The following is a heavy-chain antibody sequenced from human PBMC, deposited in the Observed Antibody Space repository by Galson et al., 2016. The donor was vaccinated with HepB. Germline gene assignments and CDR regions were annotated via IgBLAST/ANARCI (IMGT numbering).Heavy chain of an antibody. J-gene: IGHJ4*02. CDR3: ARDTGPFHY. D-gene: IGHD2-8*02. V-gene: IGHV4-34*01. Sequence: SETLSLTCVVSGGSFSGYYWTWIRQPPGKGLEWIGEINHTGSDIYSPSLQSRVTISVDASKNQFSLRLSSVTAADTATYFCARDTGPFHYWGQGTLVIVSS. CDR1: GGSFSGYY. CDR2: INHTGSD.